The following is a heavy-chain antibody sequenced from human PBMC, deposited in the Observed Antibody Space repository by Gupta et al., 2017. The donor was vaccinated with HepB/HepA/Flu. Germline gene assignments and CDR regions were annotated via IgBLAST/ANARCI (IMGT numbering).Heavy chain of an antibody. Sequence: TFSSYAMSWVRQAPGKGLEWVSSISASGGSTYYADSVKGRFTISRDNSKNTLYLQMNSLRVEDTAVYYCAKRGTGTTLFQKLSAPPIDCWGHGTMVTVCS. CDR2: ISASGGST. D-gene: IGHD1-7*01. V-gene: IGHV3-23*01. CDR3: AKRGTGTTLFQKLSAPPIDC. CDR1: TFSSYA. J-gene: IGHJ4*01.